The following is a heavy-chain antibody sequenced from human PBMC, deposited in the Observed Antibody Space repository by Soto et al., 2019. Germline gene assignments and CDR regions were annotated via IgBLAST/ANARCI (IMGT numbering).Heavy chain of an antibody. D-gene: IGHD6-13*01. Sequence: GGSMKVSRKASGYTLTSYSIHLVGPGPGQRLEWMGWINAGNGNTKYSQKFQGRVTITRDTSASTAYMELSSLRSEDTAVYYCAVLSIAAAGNWFDPWGQGTLVTVSS. CDR2: INAGNGNT. V-gene: IGHV1-3*01. CDR1: GYTLTSYS. CDR3: AVLSIAAAGNWFDP. J-gene: IGHJ5*02.